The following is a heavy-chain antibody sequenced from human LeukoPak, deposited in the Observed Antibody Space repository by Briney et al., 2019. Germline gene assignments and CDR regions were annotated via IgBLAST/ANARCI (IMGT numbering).Heavy chain of an antibody. Sequence: RASVKVSCKASGYTFTVYYMHWVRQAPGQGLEWMGWINPNSGGTNYAQKFQGWVTMTRDTSISTAYMELSRLRSDDTAVYYCARDRYYGSGSSNYFDYWGQGTLVTVSS. CDR2: INPNSGGT. CDR3: ARDRYYGSGSSNYFDY. J-gene: IGHJ4*02. CDR1: GYTFTVYY. V-gene: IGHV1-2*04. D-gene: IGHD3-10*01.